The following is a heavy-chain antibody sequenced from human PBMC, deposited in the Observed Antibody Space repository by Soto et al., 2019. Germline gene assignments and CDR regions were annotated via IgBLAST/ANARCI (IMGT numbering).Heavy chain of an antibody. Sequence: PGGSLRLSCAASGFTFSSYSMNWVRQAPGKGLEWVSSISSSSSYIYYADSVKGRFTISRDNAKNSLYLQMNSLRAEDTAVYYCARDGGITMVRGTDYWGQGTLVTVSS. J-gene: IGHJ4*02. V-gene: IGHV3-21*01. CDR3: ARDGGITMVRGTDY. D-gene: IGHD3-10*01. CDR2: ISSSSSYI. CDR1: GFTFSSYS.